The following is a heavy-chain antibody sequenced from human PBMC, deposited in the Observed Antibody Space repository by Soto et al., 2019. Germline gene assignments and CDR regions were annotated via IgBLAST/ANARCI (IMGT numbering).Heavy chain of an antibody. CDR3: AHTWGLPFDY. Sequence: QIILKESGPTLVEPTQTLTLTCTYSGFSLRTTGVGVGWIRQPPGKALEWLGIIYWNDDKRYSPSLKNRFTLTSDISKSQVVLTMTNMDPVDTATYYCAHTWGLPFDYWGQGTLVIVSS. CDR2: IYWNDDK. CDR1: GFSLRTTGVG. D-gene: IGHD3-16*01. V-gene: IGHV2-5*01. J-gene: IGHJ4*02.